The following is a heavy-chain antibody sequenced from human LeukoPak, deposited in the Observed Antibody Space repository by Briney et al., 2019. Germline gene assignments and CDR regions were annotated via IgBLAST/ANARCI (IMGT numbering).Heavy chain of an antibody. J-gene: IGHJ5*02. V-gene: IGHV1-8*01. CDR1: GYTFTSYD. D-gene: IGHD3-10*01. Sequence: GASVKVSCKASGYTFTSYDINWARQATGQGLEWMGWMNPNSGNTGYAQKFQGRVTMTRNTSISTAYMELSSLRSEDTAVYYCARGRSGSVRGVIRQNWFDPWGQGTLVTVSS. CDR3: ARGRSGSVRGVIRQNWFDP. CDR2: MNPNSGNT.